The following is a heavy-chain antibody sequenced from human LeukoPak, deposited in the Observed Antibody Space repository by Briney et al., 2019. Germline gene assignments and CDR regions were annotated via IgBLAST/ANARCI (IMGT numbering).Heavy chain of an antibody. Sequence: GGSLRLSCAASGFTFSDYYMSWIRQAPGKGLEWVSYISISSSYTKYADSVKGRFTISRDNAKKSLYLQMNSLRADDSAVYYCARDRSPSGFYLGDFYYWGQGALVTVSS. CDR1: GFTFSDYY. D-gene: IGHD3-22*01. CDR2: ISISSSYT. V-gene: IGHV3-11*05. J-gene: IGHJ4*02. CDR3: ARDRSPSGFYLGDFYY.